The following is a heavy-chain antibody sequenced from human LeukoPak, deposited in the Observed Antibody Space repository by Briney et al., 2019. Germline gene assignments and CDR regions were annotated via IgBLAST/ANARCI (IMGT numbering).Heavy chain of an antibody. V-gene: IGHV3-66*01. J-gene: IGHJ4*02. CDR3: ARDSGGLDY. CDR2: VYSGGST. Sequence: GGSLRLTCAASGVTVSTNHMSWVRQAPGKGLEWVSIVYSGGSTYYADSVKGRFTISRDNSKNTLYLQMNSLRAGDTAVYYCARDSGGLDYWGQGTLVTVSS. D-gene: IGHD4-23*01. CDR1: GVTVSTNH.